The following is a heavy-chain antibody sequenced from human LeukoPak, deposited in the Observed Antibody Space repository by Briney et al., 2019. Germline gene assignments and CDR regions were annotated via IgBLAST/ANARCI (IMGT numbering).Heavy chain of an antibody. CDR3: ARDFANYYDSSRLDY. V-gene: IGHV1-69*05. CDR1: GGTFSSYA. CDR2: IIPIFGTA. Sequence: SVKVSCKXSGGTFSSYAISWVRQAPGQGLEWMGRIIPIFGTANYAQKFQGRVTITTDESTSTAYMELSSLRSEDTAVYYCARDFANYYDSSRLDYWGQGTLVTVSS. J-gene: IGHJ4*02. D-gene: IGHD3-22*01.